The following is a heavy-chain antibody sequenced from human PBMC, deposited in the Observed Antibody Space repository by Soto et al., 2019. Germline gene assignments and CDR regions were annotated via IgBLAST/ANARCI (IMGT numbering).Heavy chain of an antibody. V-gene: IGHV3-33*01. J-gene: IGHJ6*02. CDR2: IWYDGSNK. D-gene: IGHD2-2*01. Sequence: LRLSCAASGFTFSSYGMHWVRQAPGKGLEWVAVIWYDGSNKYYADSVKGRFTISRDNSKNTLYLQMNSLRVEDTAVYYCARDGCSSTSCYMRTGEDYGMDVWGQGTTVTVSS. CDR1: GFTFSSYG. CDR3: ARDGCSSTSCYMRTGEDYGMDV.